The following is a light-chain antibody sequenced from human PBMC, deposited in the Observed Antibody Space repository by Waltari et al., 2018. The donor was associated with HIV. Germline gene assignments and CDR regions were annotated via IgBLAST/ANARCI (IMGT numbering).Light chain of an antibody. V-gene: IGLV1-40*01. CDR1: SSNLGAGYD. CDR3: QSYDSSLSAYV. Sequence: QSVLTQSPSVSGAPGQRVTISCTGTSSNLGAGYDVHWSQHLPGPAPKLLVYSNNNRPSGVPDRFSASKSGTSASLAISGLQVDDEATYYCQSYDSSLSAYVFGPGTKVTVL. J-gene: IGLJ1*01. CDR2: SNN.